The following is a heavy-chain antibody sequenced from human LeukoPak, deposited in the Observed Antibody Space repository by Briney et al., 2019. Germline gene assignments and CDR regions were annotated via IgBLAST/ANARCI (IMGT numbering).Heavy chain of an antibody. J-gene: IGHJ4*02. D-gene: IGHD3-10*01. CDR3: ARALDSSGSYYFDY. CDR1: GGSISSGDYH. Sequence: PSQTLSLTCTVSGGSISSGDYHWSWIRQPPGKGLEWIGYIYYSGSTYYNPSLKSRVTISVDTSKNQFSLKLSSVTAADTAVYYCARALDSSGSYYFDYWGQGTLVTVSS. V-gene: IGHV4-30-4*01. CDR2: IYYSGST.